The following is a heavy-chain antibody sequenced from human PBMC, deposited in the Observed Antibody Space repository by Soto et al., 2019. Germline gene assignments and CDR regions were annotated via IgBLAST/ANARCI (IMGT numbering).Heavy chain of an antibody. J-gene: IGHJ4*02. V-gene: IGHV1-18*01. CDR3: ARDPGSDSQTIDY. CDR1: GYTFTNYA. Sequence: EASVKVSCKASGYTFTNYAMQWVRQAPGQGLEWMGWISAYNGNTNYAQKLQGRVTMTTDTSTSTAYMELRSLRSDDTAVYYCARDPGSDSQTIDYWGQGTLVTVSS. CDR2: ISAYNGNT. D-gene: IGHD2-21*01.